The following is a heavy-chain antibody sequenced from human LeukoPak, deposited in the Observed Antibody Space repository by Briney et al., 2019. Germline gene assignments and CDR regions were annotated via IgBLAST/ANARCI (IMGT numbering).Heavy chain of an antibody. CDR1: GYTLTSYG. J-gene: IGHJ4*02. CDR3: ARDWGSIKVIADY. D-gene: IGHD7-27*01. Sequence: ASVKVSCMATGYTLTSYGIRWVRQAPGQGLEWMGWISSNSDNTNYAQKLQGRVTMTTDTSTSTAYMELRSLRSDDTALYFCARDWGSIKVIADYWGQGTLVTVSS. CDR2: ISSNSDNT. V-gene: IGHV1-18*01.